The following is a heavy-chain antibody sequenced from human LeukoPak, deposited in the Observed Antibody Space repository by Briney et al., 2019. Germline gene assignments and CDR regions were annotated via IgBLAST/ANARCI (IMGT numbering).Heavy chain of an antibody. V-gene: IGHV1-8*01. CDR3: ARGPLSWELLPGWFDP. D-gene: IGHD1-26*01. CDR1: GYTFTSYA. J-gene: IGHJ5*02. Sequence: ASVKVSCKASGYTFTSYAINWVRQATGQGLEWMGWMNPNSGNTGYAQKFQGRVTMTRNTSISTAYMELSSLRSEDTAVYYCARGPLSWELLPGWFDPWGQGTLVTVSS. CDR2: MNPNSGNT.